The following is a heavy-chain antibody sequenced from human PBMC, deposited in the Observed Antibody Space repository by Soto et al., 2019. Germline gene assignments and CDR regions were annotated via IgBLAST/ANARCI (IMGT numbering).Heavy chain of an antibody. Sequence: LSLTCAVSGYSISSGYYWGWIRQPPGKGLEWIGSIYHSGSTYYNPSLKSRVTISVDTSKNQFSLKLSSVTAADTAVYYCARGRPYDILTGYYSEFDYWGQGTLVTVSS. D-gene: IGHD3-9*01. J-gene: IGHJ4*02. V-gene: IGHV4-38-2*01. CDR1: GYSISSGYY. CDR2: IYHSGST. CDR3: ARGRPYDILTGYYSEFDY.